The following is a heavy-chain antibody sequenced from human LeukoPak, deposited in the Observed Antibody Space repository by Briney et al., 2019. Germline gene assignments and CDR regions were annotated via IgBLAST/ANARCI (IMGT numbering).Heavy chain of an antibody. CDR1: GGSISSGGYY. D-gene: IGHD6-13*01. Sequence: KASQTLSLTCTVSGGSISSGGYYWSWIRQPPGKGLEWIGYIYHSGSTYYNPSLKSRVTISVDRSKNQFSLKLSSVTAADTAVYYCARDSCGDSWHYYYMDVWGKGTTVTVSS. J-gene: IGHJ6*03. V-gene: IGHV4-30-2*01. CDR2: IYHSGST. CDR3: ARDSCGDSWHYYYMDV.